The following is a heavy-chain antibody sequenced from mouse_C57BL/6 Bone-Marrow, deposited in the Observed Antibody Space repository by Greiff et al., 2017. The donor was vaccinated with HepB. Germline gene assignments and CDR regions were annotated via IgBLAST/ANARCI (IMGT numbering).Heavy chain of an antibody. J-gene: IGHJ2*01. CDR2: IYPGGGYT. CDR1: GYTFTNYW. V-gene: IGHV1-63*01. CDR3: ARAQARYFDY. Sequence: ESGAELVRPGTSVKMSCKASGYTFTNYWIGWAKQRPGHGLEWIGDIYPGGGYTNYNEKFKGKATLTADKSSSTAYMQFSSLTSEDSAIYYCARAQARYFDYWGQGTTLTVSS. D-gene: IGHD3-2*02.